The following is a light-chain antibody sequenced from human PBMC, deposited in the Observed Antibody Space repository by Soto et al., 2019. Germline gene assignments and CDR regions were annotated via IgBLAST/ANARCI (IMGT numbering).Light chain of an antibody. CDR2: GAF. J-gene: IGKJ1*01. CDR3: QQYNDWPLT. CDR1: QSVSDN. V-gene: IGKV3-15*01. Sequence: EILMKQSPVTLSVSPWERVTLSCRASQSVSDNLDWYQQKPGQAPSLLIYGAFTRATGVPARFSGAGSGTEFTLTISSLQSEDFALYYCQQYNDWPLTFGQGTKVEI.